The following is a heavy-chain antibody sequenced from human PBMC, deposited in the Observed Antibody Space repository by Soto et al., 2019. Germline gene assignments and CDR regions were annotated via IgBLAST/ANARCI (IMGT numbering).Heavy chain of an antibody. J-gene: IGHJ4*01. Sequence: QVQLGQSGAEVKKPGASVKVSCKASGYTFTSYSISWVRQAPGQGLARKGWSSAYNGNTNSAQKLQGRVTMTTDTSTTTAYMELRSLGSADTAVYSCARSGPPAGYWGHGTLVTVSP. CDR3: ARSGPPAGY. V-gene: IGHV1-18*01. CDR1: GYTFTSYS. CDR2: SSAYNGNT. D-gene: IGHD3-10*01.